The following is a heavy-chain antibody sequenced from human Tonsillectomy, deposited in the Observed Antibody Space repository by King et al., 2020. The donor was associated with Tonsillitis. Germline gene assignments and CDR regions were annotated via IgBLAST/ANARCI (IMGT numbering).Heavy chain of an antibody. J-gene: IGHJ6*02. CDR3: ARADTIFGVVTDYYYYGMDV. Sequence: VQLVESGGGLVKPGGSLRLSCAASGFTFSDYYMSWIRQAPGKGLEWVSYIISSGSIIYYADSVKGRFTISRDNANNSLYLQMNSLRAEDTAVYYCARADTIFGVVTDYYYYGMDVWGHGTTVTVSS. CDR1: GFTFSDYY. D-gene: IGHD3-3*01. CDR2: IISSGSII. V-gene: IGHV3-11*01.